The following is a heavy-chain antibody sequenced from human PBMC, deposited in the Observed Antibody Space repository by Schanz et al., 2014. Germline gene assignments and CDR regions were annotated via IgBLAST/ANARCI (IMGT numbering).Heavy chain of an antibody. D-gene: IGHD5-12*01. J-gene: IGHJ4*01. CDR1: GFTFSNYW. V-gene: IGHV3-74*02. CDR2: INGDGSRT. CDR3: TRKVVATSGGDYDN. Sequence: EVQLMESGGGLVKPGGSLRLSCAASGFTFSNYWMHWVRQAPGKGLVWVSRINGDGSRTAYADSVRGRFTISRDNAENALILQRNSLRAEYSAVKYCTRKVVATSGGDYDNWGQGTLVIVSS.